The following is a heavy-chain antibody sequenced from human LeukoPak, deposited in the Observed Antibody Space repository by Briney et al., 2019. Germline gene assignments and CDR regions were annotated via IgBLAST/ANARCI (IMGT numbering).Heavy chain of an antibody. CDR1: GFTFSGYA. V-gene: IGHV3-30-3*01. D-gene: IGHD1-7*01. CDR3: ARDYWWNYDY. CDR2: ISKDGSDK. Sequence: GRSLRLSCADSGFTFSGYAMHWVRQAPGKGLEWVAVISKDGSDKYYPGSVRGRFTISRDNSKNTIYLQMDSLRAEDTAIYYCARDYWWNYDYWGQGTLVTVSS. J-gene: IGHJ4*02.